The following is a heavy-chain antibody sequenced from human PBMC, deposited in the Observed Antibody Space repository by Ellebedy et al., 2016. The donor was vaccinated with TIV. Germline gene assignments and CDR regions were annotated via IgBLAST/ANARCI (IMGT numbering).Heavy chain of an antibody. CDR3: ARRYCTGGSCWEFDY. Sequence: GESLKISCKGSRYDFSKYWIAWVRQMPGKGLEWMGDISPGDSDARYSPSFQGQVTISADKSLNTAYLQWSSLKASDTAMYYCARRYCTGGSCWEFDYWGQGTLVNVSS. CDR1: RYDFSKYW. J-gene: IGHJ4*02. CDR2: ISPGDSDA. D-gene: IGHD2-15*01. V-gene: IGHV5-51*01.